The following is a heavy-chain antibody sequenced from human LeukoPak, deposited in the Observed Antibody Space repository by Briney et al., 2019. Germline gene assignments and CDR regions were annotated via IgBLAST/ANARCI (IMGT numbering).Heavy chain of an antibody. J-gene: IGHJ4*02. D-gene: IGHD3-10*01. Sequence: PSETLSLTCTVSGGSTNSYFWTWIRQPPGKGLEWIGYIYYSGSTKYNPSLKSRVTISLDTSKNQFSLNLSSVTAADTGVYYCARDIRGYNYGWFVYRGQGTLVTVSS. V-gene: IGHV4-59*01. CDR1: GGSTNSYF. CDR2: IYYSGST. CDR3: ARDIRGYNYGWFVY.